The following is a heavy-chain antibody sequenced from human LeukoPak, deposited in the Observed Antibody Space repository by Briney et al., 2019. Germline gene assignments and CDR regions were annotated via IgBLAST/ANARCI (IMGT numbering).Heavy chain of an antibody. Sequence: GGSPRLSCAASGFTFSDYYMSWIRQAPGKGLEWVSYICDSGRTIYYADSVKGQFTISRDNAKNSVYLQMNNLRAEDTAVYYCARDRLGDYDHSGYYDKWGQGTLVTVSS. V-gene: IGHV3-11*01. J-gene: IGHJ4*02. D-gene: IGHD3-22*01. CDR2: ICDSGRTI. CDR1: GFTFSDYY. CDR3: ARDRLGDYDHSGYYDK.